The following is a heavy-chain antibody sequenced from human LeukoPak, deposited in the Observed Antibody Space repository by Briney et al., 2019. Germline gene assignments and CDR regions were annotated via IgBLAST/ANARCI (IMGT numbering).Heavy chain of an antibody. J-gene: IGHJ6*03. CDR2: INHSGST. CDR1: GGSFSGYY. D-gene: IGHD5-24*01. CDR3: AKDLRSATRRDGYKPTYYYYYMDV. Sequence: PSETLSLTCAVYGGSFSGYYWSWIRQPPGKGLEWIGEINHSGSTNYNPSLKSRVTISVDTSKNQFSLKLSSVTAADTAVYYCAKDLRSATRRDGYKPTYYYYYMDVWGKGTTVTISS. V-gene: IGHV4-34*01.